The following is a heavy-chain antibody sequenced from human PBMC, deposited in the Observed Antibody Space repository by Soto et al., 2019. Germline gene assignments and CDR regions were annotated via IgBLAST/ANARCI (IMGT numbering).Heavy chain of an antibody. V-gene: IGHV3-11*01. Sequence: QVQLVESGGGLVKPGGTLRLSCAASGFTFSDYYMSWIRQAPGKGLEWVTYISSSGSTIYYADSVKGRFTISRDNAKNSLYMQMSSLRAEDTAVYYCARDPKQQYYYGSGEKYNWFDPWGQGTLVTVSS. J-gene: IGHJ5*02. CDR2: ISSSGSTI. CDR3: ARDPKQQYYYGSGEKYNWFDP. CDR1: GFTFSDYY. D-gene: IGHD3-10*01.